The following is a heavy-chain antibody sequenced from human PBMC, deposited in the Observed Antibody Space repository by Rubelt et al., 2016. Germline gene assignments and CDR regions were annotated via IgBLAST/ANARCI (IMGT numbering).Heavy chain of an antibody. J-gene: IGHJ5*02. Sequence: QVQLVQSGAEVKKPGASVKVSCKASGYTFTTYGISWVRQAPGQGLEWMGWIRTYNGNTNYAQKLQGRVTMTTDTSTGTAYMGLRSLRSDDTAMYFCARGYCSSANCLFNWFDPWGQGTLVTVSS. V-gene: IGHV1-18*01. CDR3: ARGYCSSANCLFNWFDP. D-gene: IGHD2-2*01. CDR1: GYTFTTYG. CDR2: IRTYNGNT.